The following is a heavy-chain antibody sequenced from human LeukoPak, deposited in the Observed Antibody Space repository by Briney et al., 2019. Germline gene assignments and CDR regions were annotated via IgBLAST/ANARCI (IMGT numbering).Heavy chain of an antibody. CDR3: ARGSSGSYYFDS. CDR2: IYHSGST. J-gene: IGHJ4*02. V-gene: IGHV4-4*02. CDR1: GGSISSSNW. D-gene: IGHD1-26*01. Sequence: SETLSLTCAISGGSISSSNWWSWVRQPPGKGLEWIGEIYHSGSTNYSPSLKSRVTISVDKSKNQFSLKVTSVTAADTAVYYCARGSSGSYYFDSWGQGTLVTVSS.